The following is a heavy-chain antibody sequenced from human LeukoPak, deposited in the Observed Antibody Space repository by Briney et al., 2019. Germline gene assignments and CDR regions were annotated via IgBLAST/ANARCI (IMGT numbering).Heavy chain of an antibody. J-gene: IGHJ4*02. CDR2: INDSGST. CDR3: ARVIDYDSSGYYLGY. Sequence: SETLSLTCAVYGGSFSGYYWSWIRQPPGKGLEWIGEINDSGSTNCNPSLESRVSISVDTSKNQFSLKLSSVTAADTAVYYCARVIDYDSSGYYLGYWGQGTRVTVSS. CDR1: GGSFSGYY. D-gene: IGHD3-22*01. V-gene: IGHV4-34*01.